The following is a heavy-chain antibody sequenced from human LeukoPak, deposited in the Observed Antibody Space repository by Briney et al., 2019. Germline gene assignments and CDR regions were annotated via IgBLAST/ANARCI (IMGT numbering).Heavy chain of an antibody. D-gene: IGHD3-16*01. J-gene: IGHJ4*02. CDR1: GMSLTDFQ. Sequence: ASETLSLTCIVYGMSLTDFQWGWIRQSPEKGLEWIGEINASGRTNYNPSLKTSVFISRDTSKRQFSLNLTPVTAADTALYYCARGDWGGYFDYWGQGIQVTVSS. V-gene: IGHV4-34*01. CDR3: ARGDWGGYFDY. CDR2: INASGRT.